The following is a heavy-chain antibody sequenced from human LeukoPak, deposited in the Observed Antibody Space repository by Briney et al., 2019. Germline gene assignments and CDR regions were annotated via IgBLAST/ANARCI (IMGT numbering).Heavy chain of an antibody. CDR1: GGSISSYY. D-gene: IGHD3-22*01. CDR3: ARDRYYYDSSGYYLFDY. J-gene: IGHJ4*02. V-gene: IGHV4-4*07. Sequence: PSETLSLTCTFSGGSISSYYWSWIRQPAGKGLEWIGRIHTSGRTNYNPSLKSRVAMSVDTSKNQFSLKLSSVTAADTAVYYCARDRYYYDSSGYYLFDYWGQGTLVTVSS. CDR2: IHTSGRT.